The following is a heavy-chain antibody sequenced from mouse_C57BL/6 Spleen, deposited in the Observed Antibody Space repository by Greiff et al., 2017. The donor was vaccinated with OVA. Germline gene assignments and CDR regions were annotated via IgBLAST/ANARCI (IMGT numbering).Heavy chain of an antibody. CDR1: GFTFSDFY. J-gene: IGHJ4*01. D-gene: IGHD2-4*01. V-gene: IGHV7-1*01. Sequence: EVQLVESGGGLVQSGRSLRLSCATSGFTFSDFYMEWVRQAPGKGLEWIAASRNKANDYTTEYSASVKGRFIVSRDTSQSILYLQMNALRAEDTAIYYCARDAHYDNAMDYWGQGTSVTVSS. CDR3: ARDAHYDNAMDY. CDR2: SRNKANDYTT.